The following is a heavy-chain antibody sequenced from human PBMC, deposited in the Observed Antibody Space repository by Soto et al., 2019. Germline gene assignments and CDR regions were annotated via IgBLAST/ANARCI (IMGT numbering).Heavy chain of an antibody. CDR2: ISSAVNT. Sequence: GGSLRLSCAASGFTFSNYAMSWVRQAPGKGLEWVSAISSAVNTYYADSVKGRFTISRDNSKNTLPLQMNSLRAEDTAVYYCAKQVRDGTSSPYYFDYWGQGTLVTVSS. V-gene: IGHV3-23*01. CDR3: AKQVRDGTSSPYYFDY. J-gene: IGHJ4*02. D-gene: IGHD6-6*01. CDR1: GFTFSNYA.